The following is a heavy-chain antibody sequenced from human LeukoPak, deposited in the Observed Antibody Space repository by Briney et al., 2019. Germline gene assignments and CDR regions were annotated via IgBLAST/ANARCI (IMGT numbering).Heavy chain of an antibody. V-gene: IGHV1-18*01. D-gene: IGHD2-15*01. J-gene: IGHJ4*02. Sequence: ASVKVSCKASGYTFTSYGISWVRQAPGQGLEWVGWISAYNGNTNYAQKLQGRVTMTRDTSTSTVYMELSRLRSEDTAVYYCARDAVVVVAATRGYYFDYWGQGTLVTVSS. CDR2: ISAYNGNT. CDR3: ARDAVVVVAATRGYYFDY. CDR1: GYTFTSYG.